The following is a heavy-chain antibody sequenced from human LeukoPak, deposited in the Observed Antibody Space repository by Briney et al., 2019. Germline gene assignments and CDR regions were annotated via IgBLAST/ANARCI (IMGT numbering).Heavy chain of an antibody. Sequence: SETLSLTCAVSGGSISPYYWNWIRQPPGKGLEWIGYIYYSGTTNYNPSLKSRVTISLDTSRTQFSLKLTSVTAADTAIYYCARDRGIDYYDSSGFGFDYWGQGTLVTVSS. V-gene: IGHV4-59*01. J-gene: IGHJ4*02. CDR1: GGSISPYY. CDR3: ARDRGIDYYDSSGFGFDY. D-gene: IGHD3-22*01. CDR2: IYYSGTT.